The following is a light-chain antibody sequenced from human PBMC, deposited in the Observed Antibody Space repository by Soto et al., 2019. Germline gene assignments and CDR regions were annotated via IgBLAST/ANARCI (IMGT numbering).Light chain of an antibody. CDR3: QQYGSSPPT. J-gene: IGKJ1*01. CDR1: QSISRY. CDR2: GAS. V-gene: IGKV3-20*01. Sequence: IVLTQSPGTLSLSPGERTTLSCRASQSISRYLAWYQQKPGQGPRLLIYGASSRATGTPDRFSGSGSGTDFTLNINRLEPEDFALYYCQQYGSSPPTFGHGTKVEIK.